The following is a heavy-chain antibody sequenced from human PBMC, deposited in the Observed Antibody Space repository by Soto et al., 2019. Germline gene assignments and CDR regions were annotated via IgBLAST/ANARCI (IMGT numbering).Heavy chain of an antibody. CDR1: GYAFTTYG. CDR3: ARGRYGDY. D-gene: IGHD1-1*01. J-gene: IGHJ4*02. CDR2: ISAHNGNT. Sequence: QVHLVQSGAEVKKPGASVEVSCQGSGYAFTTYGITWVRQAPGQGLEWMGWISAHNGNTNYAQKLQGSVTVTGYTSTSAAYMQLMSLRYVVRAVDYCARGRYGDYWGQGALVSVSS. V-gene: IGHV1-18*01.